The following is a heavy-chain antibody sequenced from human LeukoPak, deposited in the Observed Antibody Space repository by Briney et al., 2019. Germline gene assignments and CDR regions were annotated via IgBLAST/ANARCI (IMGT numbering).Heavy chain of an antibody. CDR3: ARGHSGSYYPREPPAYFDY. D-gene: IGHD1-26*01. Sequence: ASVKVSCKASGYTFTSYYMHWVRQAPGQGLEWMGIINPSGGSTSYAQKFQGRVTMTRDTSTSTVYMELSSLRSEDTAVYYCARGHSGSYYPREPPAYFDYWGQGTLVTVSS. V-gene: IGHV1-46*01. J-gene: IGHJ4*02. CDR2: INPSGGST. CDR1: GYTFTSYY.